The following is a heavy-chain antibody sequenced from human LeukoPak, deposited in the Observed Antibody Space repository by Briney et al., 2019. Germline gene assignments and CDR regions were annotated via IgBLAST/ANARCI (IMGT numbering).Heavy chain of an antibody. D-gene: IGHD3-10*01. CDR1: GFTFSSYA. J-gene: IGHJ4*02. CDR3: AKGSDLWFGET. Sequence: AGGSLRLSCAASGFTFSSYAMHWVRQAPGKGLEYVSAISSNGGSTYYANSVKGRFTISRDNSKNTVYLQMNSLRAEDTAVYYCAKGSDLWFGETWGQGTLVTVSS. CDR2: ISSNGGST. V-gene: IGHV3-64*01.